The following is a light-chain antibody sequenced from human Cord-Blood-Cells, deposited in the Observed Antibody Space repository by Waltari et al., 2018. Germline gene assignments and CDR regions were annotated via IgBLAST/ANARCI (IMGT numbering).Light chain of an antibody. CDR1: QSVSSN. Sequence: EIVMTQSPATLSVSPWERVTLSCRASQSVSSNLAWYQQKPGQAPRLLIYGASTRATGIPARFSGSGSGTEFTLTISSLQSEDFAVYYCQQYNNWYTFGQGTKLEIK. CDR2: GAS. CDR3: QQYNNWYT. V-gene: IGKV3-15*01. J-gene: IGKJ2*01.